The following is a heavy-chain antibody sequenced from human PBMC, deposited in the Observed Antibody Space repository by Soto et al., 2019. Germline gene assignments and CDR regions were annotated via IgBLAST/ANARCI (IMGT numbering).Heavy chain of an antibody. CDR1: GGTFSSYA. CDR3: AREAVVTTGYGMDV. CDR2: TIPIFGTA. Sequence: QVPLVQSGAEVKKPGSSVKVSCKASGGTFSSYAISWVRQAPGQGLEWMGGTIPIFGTANYAQKFQGRVTITADESTSTAYMELSSLRSEDTAVYYCAREAVVTTGYGMDVWGQGTTVTVSS. J-gene: IGHJ6*02. D-gene: IGHD4-4*01. V-gene: IGHV1-69*12.